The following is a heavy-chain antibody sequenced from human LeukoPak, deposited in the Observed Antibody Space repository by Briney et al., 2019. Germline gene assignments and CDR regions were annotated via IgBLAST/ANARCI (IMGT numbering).Heavy chain of an antibody. CDR1: VYTFTGYY. V-gene: IGHV1-2*02. Sequence: ASVKVSCKASVYTFTGYYMHWVRQAPGQGLEWMGGINPNSGGTNYAPKFQGRVTMTRDTSISTAYMELSRLRSDDTAVYYCARDVLVPPNDYWGQGTLVTVSS. CDR2: INPNSGGT. D-gene: IGHD2-15*01. CDR3: ARDVLVPPNDY. J-gene: IGHJ4*02.